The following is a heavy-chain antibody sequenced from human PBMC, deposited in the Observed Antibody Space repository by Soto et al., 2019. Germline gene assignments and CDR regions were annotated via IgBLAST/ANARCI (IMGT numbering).Heavy chain of an antibody. J-gene: IGHJ4*01. D-gene: IGHD3-10*01. V-gene: IGHV3-30*18. CDR1: GFTFTNYG. CDR2: ISNDGSKK. Sequence: QVQLVESGGGVVQPGTSLRLSCAASGFTFTNYGMHWVRQARGKGLEWVATISNDGSKKYNADSVKGRFTIYRDNSKNMLYLQMNSLRPEDKAVYYCAKDWDYRGDLDY. CDR3: AKDWDYRGDLDY.